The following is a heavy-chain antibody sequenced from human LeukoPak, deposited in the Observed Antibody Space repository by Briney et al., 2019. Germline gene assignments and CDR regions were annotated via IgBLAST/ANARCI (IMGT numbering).Heavy chain of an antibody. CDR2: INHSGST. V-gene: IGHV4-34*01. D-gene: IGHD3-22*01. J-gene: IGHJ3*02. CDR3: ARGPYYDSSGYYSDAFDI. Sequence: PSETLSLTCAVYGGSFSGYYWSWIRQPPGKGLEWIGEINHSGSTNYNPSLKSRVTISVDTSKNQFSLKLSSVTAADTAVYYCARGPYYDSSGYYSDAFDIWGQGTMVTVSS. CDR1: GGSFSGYY.